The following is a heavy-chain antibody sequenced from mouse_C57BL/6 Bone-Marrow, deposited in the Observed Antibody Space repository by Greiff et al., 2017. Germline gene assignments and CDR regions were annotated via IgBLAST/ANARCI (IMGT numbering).Heavy chain of an antibody. Sequence: QVHVKQSGAELVRPGASVTLSCKASGYTFTDYEMHWVKQTPVHGLEWIGAIDPETGGTAYNQKFKGKAILTADKSSSTAYMELRSLTSEDSAVYYCTRWERFAYWGQGTLVTVSA. CDR1: GYTFTDYE. CDR2: IDPETGGT. D-gene: IGHD4-1*01. V-gene: IGHV1-15*01. CDR3: TRWERFAY. J-gene: IGHJ3*01.